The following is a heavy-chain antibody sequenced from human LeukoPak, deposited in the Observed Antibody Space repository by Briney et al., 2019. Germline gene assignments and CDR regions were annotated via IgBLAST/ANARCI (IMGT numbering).Heavy chain of an antibody. CDR1: EYTFTSYY. Sequence: GASVKVSCKASEYTFTSYYMHWVRQAPGQGHEWMGIINPSGGSTSYAQKFQGRVTMTRDTSTYTVYMELSSLRSEDTAVYYCARGGGGVAGQLSPDYWGQGTLVTVSP. D-gene: IGHD6-19*01. V-gene: IGHV1-46*01. CDR2: INPSGGST. CDR3: ARGGGGVAGQLSPDY. J-gene: IGHJ4*02.